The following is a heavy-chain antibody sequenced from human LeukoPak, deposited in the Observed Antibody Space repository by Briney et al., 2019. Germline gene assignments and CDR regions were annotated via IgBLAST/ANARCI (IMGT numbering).Heavy chain of an antibody. CDR3: AKDYDSSGYLVKSGAFDI. V-gene: IGHV3-9*03. CDR1: EFTFSSYS. Sequence: GGSLRLSCAASEFTFSSYSMNWVRQAPGKGLEWVSGISWNSGSIGYADSVKGRFTISRDNAKNSLYLQMNSLRAEDMALYYCAKDYDSSGYLVKSGAFDIWGQGTMVTVSS. J-gene: IGHJ3*02. CDR2: ISWNSGSI. D-gene: IGHD3-22*01.